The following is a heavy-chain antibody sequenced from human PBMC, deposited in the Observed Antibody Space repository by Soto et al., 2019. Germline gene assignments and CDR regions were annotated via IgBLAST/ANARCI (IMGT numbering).Heavy chain of an antibody. J-gene: IGHJ4*02. Sequence: EVQVLESGGVLVQPGGSLRLSCVASGFTFSSYAMSWVRQAPGKGLEWVSAITGSASSTYYADSVKGRFTISRDNSKNTLYLQMNSLRAEDSAVYYCAKDPRFSFPLCGQGTLVTVSS. V-gene: IGHV3-23*01. CDR2: ITGSASST. CDR3: AKDPRFSFPL. CDR1: GFTFSSYA. D-gene: IGHD3-16*01.